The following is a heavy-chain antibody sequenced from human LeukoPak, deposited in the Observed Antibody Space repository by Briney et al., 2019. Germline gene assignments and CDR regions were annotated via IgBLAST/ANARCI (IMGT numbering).Heavy chain of an antibody. Sequence: GGSLRLSCAASGFTFSSYSMNWVRQAPGKGLEWVSSISSSSSYIYYADSVKGRFTISRDNAKNSLYLQMNSLRAEDTAVYYCARDFLLYYDSTGYRGQRTLVTVSS. V-gene: IGHV3-21*01. CDR2: ISSSSSYI. CDR3: ARDFLLYYDSTGY. D-gene: IGHD3-22*01. J-gene: IGHJ4*02. CDR1: GFTFSSYS.